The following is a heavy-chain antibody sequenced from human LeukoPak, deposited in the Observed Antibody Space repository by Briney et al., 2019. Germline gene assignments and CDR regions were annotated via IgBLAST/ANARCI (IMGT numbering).Heavy chain of an antibody. CDR2: INPSGGST. CDR3: ARDSSDIRSLIAH. D-gene: IGHD2-15*01. V-gene: IGHV1-46*01. CDR1: GYTFTSYY. J-gene: IGHJ1*01. Sequence: ASVNVSCTASGYTFTSYYMHWVRQAPGQGLEWMGIINPSGGSTSYAQKFQGRVTMTRDTSTSAVYMELSSLRSEDTAVYYCARDSSDIRSLIAHWGQGTLVTVSS.